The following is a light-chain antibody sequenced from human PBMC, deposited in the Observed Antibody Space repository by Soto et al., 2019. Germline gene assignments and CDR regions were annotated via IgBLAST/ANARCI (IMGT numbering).Light chain of an antibody. CDR2: GAS. CDR1: QSVSSSY. J-gene: IGKJ1*01. V-gene: IGKV3-20*01. CDR3: QQRT. Sequence: EIVLTQSPGTLSLSPGERATLSCRASQSVSSSYLAWYQQKPGQAPRLLIYGASSRATGIPDRFSGSGSGTDFTLTISRLEPEDFAVYYCQQRTFGQGTKVDNK.